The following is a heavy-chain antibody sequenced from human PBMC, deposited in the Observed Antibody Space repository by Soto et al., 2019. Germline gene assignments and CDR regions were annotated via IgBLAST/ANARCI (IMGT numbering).Heavy chain of an antibody. D-gene: IGHD5-18*01. J-gene: IGHJ6*02. Sequence: ASVKVSCKASGYTFTGYYMHWVRQAPGQGLEWMGWINPNSGGTNYAQKFQGRVTMTRDTSISTAYMVLSRLRSDDTAVYYCARGSLWLRVYYYYGMDVWGQGTTVTVSS. CDR3: ARGSLWLRVYYYYGMDV. CDR2: INPNSGGT. CDR1: GYTFTGYY. V-gene: IGHV1-2*02.